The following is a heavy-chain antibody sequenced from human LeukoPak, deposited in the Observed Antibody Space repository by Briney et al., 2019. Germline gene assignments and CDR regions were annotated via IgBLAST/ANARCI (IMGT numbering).Heavy chain of an antibody. D-gene: IGHD1-26*01. CDR2: ISGSGGST. Sequence: PGGSLRLSCAASGFTFSTYAMSWVRQAPGKGLERVSCISGSGGSTYYADSVKGRFTISRDNSKNTLYLQMNSLRAEDTAVYYCARGRWLLYEGGQGTLVTVSS. CDR3: ARGRWLLYE. CDR1: GFTFSTYA. J-gene: IGHJ4*02. V-gene: IGHV3-23*01.